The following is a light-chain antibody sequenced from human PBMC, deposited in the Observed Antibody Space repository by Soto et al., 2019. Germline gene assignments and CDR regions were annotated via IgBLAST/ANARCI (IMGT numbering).Light chain of an antibody. CDR2: AAS. J-gene: IGKJ3*01. Sequence: EVVLAQSPGTLSLSPGERATLSCRASQIVTINSLAWYQQKPGQPPRLLIYAASTRASAIPDRFSGSGSGTDFTLTISRLQPEDFALYYCQQYGDSPFTFGPGTRVDVK. CDR3: QQYGDSPFT. CDR1: QIVTINS. V-gene: IGKV3-20*01.